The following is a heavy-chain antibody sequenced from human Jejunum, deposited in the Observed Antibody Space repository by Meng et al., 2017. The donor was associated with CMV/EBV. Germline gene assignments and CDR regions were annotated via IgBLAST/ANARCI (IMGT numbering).Heavy chain of an antibody. CDR2: ISADNGNT. J-gene: IGHJ4*02. Sequence: ASGYILTNFGIHWLRQAPGQGLEWMGWISADNGNTDYAQNLQGRVTMTTDTSTSTAYMELGSLRSDDTAVYYCARTGIGARQLDYWGQGILVTVSS. CDR3: ARTGIGARQLDY. CDR1: GYILTNFG. D-gene: IGHD6-6*01. V-gene: IGHV1-18*01.